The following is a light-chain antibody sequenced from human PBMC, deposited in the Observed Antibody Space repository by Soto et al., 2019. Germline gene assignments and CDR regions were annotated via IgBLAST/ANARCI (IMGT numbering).Light chain of an antibody. CDR1: DNDVGGYDF. Sequence: QSALTQSASVSGSPGQSITISCTGTDNDVGGYDFVSWYQQHPGRAPKLLIHQVTIRLSGISSRFSGSKSSNTASLTITGLQPEDEAMYFCCSHSTSIAWVFGGGTKVTVL. V-gene: IGLV2-14*01. CDR3: CSHSTSIAWV. CDR2: QVT. J-gene: IGLJ3*02.